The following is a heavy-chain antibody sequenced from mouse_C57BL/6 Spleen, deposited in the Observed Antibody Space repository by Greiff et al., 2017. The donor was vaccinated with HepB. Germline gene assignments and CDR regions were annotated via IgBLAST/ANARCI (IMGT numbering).Heavy chain of an antibody. CDR3: ARGITTVVATDYAMDY. J-gene: IGHJ4*01. D-gene: IGHD1-1*01. Sequence: QVQLKESGPGILQSSQTLSLTCSFSGFSLSTSGMGVSWIRQPSGKGLEWLAHIYWDDDKRYNPSLKSRLTISKDTSRNQVFLKITSVDTADTATYYCARGITTVVATDYAMDYWGQGTSVTVSS. V-gene: IGHV8-12*01. CDR1: GFSLSTSGMG. CDR2: IYWDDDK.